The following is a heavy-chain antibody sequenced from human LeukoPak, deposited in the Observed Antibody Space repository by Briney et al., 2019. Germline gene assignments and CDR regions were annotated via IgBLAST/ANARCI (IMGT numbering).Heavy chain of an antibody. CDR1: GGSMSSYY. CDR3: VASSGSPHKLVFAY. D-gene: IGHD3-10*01. CDR2: IYTSGSP. V-gene: IGHV4-4*07. Sequence: SETLSLTCNVSGGSMSSYYWSLIRQSADKGLEGIGRIYTSGSPSYNPSLKSRAAMSVDASKNQFSLNLTSVTAADTAIYYCVASSGSPHKLVFAYWGQGTLVTVSS. J-gene: IGHJ4*02.